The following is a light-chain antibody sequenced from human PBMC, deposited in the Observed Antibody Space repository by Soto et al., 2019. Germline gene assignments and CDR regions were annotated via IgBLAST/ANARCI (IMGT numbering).Light chain of an antibody. V-gene: IGKV3-15*01. CDR3: QQYNFWPPLT. CDR1: QSVNSN. Sequence: EIVMTQSPATLSVSPGERATLSCRASQSVNSNLAWYRQKPGQAPRLLISDASTRATGVPARFSASGSGTEFTHTLSSLQSEDSGIYYCQQYNFWPPLTLGGGTKVEFQ. CDR2: DAS. J-gene: IGKJ4*01.